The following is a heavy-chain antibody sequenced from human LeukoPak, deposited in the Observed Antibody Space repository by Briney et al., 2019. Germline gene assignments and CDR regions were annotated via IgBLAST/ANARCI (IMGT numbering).Heavy chain of an antibody. V-gene: IGHV3-21*01. CDR3: ASQYCSSTSCYTGAFDY. J-gene: IGHJ4*02. CDR1: GFTFSSYS. CDR2: ISSSSSYI. D-gene: IGHD2-2*02. Sequence: GGSLRLSCAASGFTFSSYSVTWVRQAPGKGLEWVSSISSSSSYIYYADSVKGRFTISRDNAKNSLYLQMNSLRAEDTAVYYCASQYCSSTSCYTGAFDYWGQGTLVTVSS.